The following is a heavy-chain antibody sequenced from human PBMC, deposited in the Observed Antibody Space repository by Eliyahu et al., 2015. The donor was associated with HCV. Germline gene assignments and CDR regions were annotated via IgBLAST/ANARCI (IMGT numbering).Heavy chain of an antibody. Sequence: QVQLQESGPGLVKPSETLSLTCTVSGGSISSYYWSWIRQPPGKGLEWIGXXIYYSGSTNYNPSLKSRVTISVDTSKNQFSLKLSSVTAADEXTAVYYCAKTRSSSWYDGVMDVWGQGTTVTVSS. CDR2: IYYSGST. CDR3: AKTRSSSWYDGVMDV. J-gene: IGHJ6*02. CDR1: GGSISSYY. V-gene: IGHV4-59*01. D-gene: IGHD6-13*01.